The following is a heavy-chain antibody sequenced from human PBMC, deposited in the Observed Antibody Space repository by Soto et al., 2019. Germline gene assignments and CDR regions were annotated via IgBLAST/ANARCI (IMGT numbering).Heavy chain of an antibody. J-gene: IGHJ6*02. Sequence: EVQLVESGGGLVKPGGSLRLSCAASGFTFSSYSMNWVRQAPGKGLEWVSSISSSSRYIYYADSVKGRFTISRDNAKNSLYLQMNSLRAEDTAVYYCAIHPDIGMDVWGQGTTVTVSS. CDR2: ISSSSRYI. CDR1: GFTFSSYS. V-gene: IGHV3-21*01. CDR3: AIHPDIGMDV.